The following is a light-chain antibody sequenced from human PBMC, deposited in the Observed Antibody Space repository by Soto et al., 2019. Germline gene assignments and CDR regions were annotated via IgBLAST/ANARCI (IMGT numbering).Light chain of an antibody. CDR3: AAWDDSLSGWV. CDR1: SSNIGSNF. Sequence: QLVLTQPPSASGTPGQRVTISCSGSSSNIGSNFVYWYQQFPGTAPKLLIYRNNQRPSGVPDRFSGSKSGTSASLAIRGLPSEDEADYYCAAWDDSLSGWVFGGGTKLTVL. V-gene: IGLV1-47*01. J-gene: IGLJ3*02. CDR2: RNN.